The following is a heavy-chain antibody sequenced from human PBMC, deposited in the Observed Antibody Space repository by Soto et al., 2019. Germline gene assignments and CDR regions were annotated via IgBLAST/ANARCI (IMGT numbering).Heavy chain of an antibody. D-gene: IGHD3-3*01. J-gene: IGHJ6*03. V-gene: IGHV3-23*01. CDR3: AKSTDYDFWSPADYYMDV. Sequence: GGSLRLSCAASGFTCSSYAMSWVSQAPGKGLEWVSAISGSGGSTYYADSVKGRFTISRDNSKNTLYLQMNSLRAEDTAVYYCAKSTDYDFWSPADYYMDVWGKGTTVTVSS. CDR2: ISGSGGST. CDR1: GFTCSSYA.